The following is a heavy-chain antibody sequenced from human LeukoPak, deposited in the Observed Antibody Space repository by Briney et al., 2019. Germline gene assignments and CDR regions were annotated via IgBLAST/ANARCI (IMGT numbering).Heavy chain of an antibody. CDR3: AKHRGPYVGIDNNWFDP. D-gene: IGHD3-10*02. J-gene: IGHJ5*02. Sequence: AGSLRLSCTASGFTFKLSAMTWVRQAPGKGLEWVSAIGGTGDSTYYTDSVKGRFTISRDNSKNTLYLQMDSLRAEDTAIYYCAKHRGPYVGIDNNWFDPWGQGTLVIVSS. CDR2: IGGTGDST. CDR1: GFTFKLSA. V-gene: IGHV3-23*01.